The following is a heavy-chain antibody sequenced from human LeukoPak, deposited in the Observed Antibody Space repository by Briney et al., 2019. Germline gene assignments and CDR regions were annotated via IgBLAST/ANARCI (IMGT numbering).Heavy chain of an antibody. Sequence: PGGSLRLSCAASGFTVSSNYMSWVRQAPGKGLEWVSVIYSGGSTYYADSVKGRFTISRDNSKNTLYLQMNSLRAEDTAVYYCARENYGGNSRWFDPWGQGILVTVSS. J-gene: IGHJ5*02. V-gene: IGHV3-53*01. CDR2: IYSGGST. CDR3: ARENYGGNSRWFDP. CDR1: GFTVSSNY. D-gene: IGHD4-23*01.